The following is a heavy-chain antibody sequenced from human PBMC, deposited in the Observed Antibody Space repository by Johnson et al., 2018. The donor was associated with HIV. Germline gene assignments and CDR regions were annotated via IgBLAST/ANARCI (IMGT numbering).Heavy chain of an antibody. CDR3: AREGGQWLVLVDAFDI. CDR2: IWYDGSNK. J-gene: IGHJ3*02. CDR1: GFTFSSYG. Sequence: QVLLVESGGGVVQPGRSLRLSCAASGFTFSSYGMHWVRQAPGKGLEWVAVIWYDGSNKYYADSVKGRFTISRDNSKNTLYLQMNSLRAEDTAVYYCAREGGQWLVLVDAFDIWGQGTMVTVSS. V-gene: IGHV3-33*01. D-gene: IGHD6-19*01.